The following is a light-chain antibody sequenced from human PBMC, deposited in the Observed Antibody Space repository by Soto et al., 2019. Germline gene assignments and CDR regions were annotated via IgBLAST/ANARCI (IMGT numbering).Light chain of an antibody. CDR3: QQYDNLPLT. V-gene: IGKV1-33*01. CDR1: QDITNY. Sequence: DIQMAQSPSSLSASVGDRITITCQASQDITNYLNWYQQKPGKAPKVLISEASNLETGVPSRFSRSGSGTHFTFSISSLQPEDIATYYCQQYDNLPLTFGGGTKVEIK. J-gene: IGKJ4*01. CDR2: EAS.